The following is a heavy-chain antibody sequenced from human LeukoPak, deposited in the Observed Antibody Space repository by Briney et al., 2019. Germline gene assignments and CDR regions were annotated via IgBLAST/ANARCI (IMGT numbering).Heavy chain of an antibody. Sequence: GGSLRLSCAASGFTFSSCAMSWVRQTPGKGLEWVSTISTSGGSTYYADSVKGRFTISRDNSRNTLYLQMNSLRAEDTAVYYCARDAARYGSGWYYDFWGQGTLVTVSS. CDR2: ISTSGGST. D-gene: IGHD6-19*01. CDR3: ARDAARYGSGWYYDF. J-gene: IGHJ4*02. V-gene: IGHV3-23*01. CDR1: GFTFSSCA.